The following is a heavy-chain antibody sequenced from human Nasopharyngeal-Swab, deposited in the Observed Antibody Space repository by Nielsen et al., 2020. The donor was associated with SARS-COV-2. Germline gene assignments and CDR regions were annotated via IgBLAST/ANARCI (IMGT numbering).Heavy chain of an antibody. Sequence: SETLSLTCTVSGGSTSSGSYYWSWIRQPAGKGLVCIGRIYTSGSTNYKPSLKHPVTISVQTSKNQFSLKLSSVTAADTAVYYCARVYYDSSGYREDWGQGTLVTVSS. CDR2: IYTSGST. CDR1: GGSTSSGSYY. V-gene: IGHV4-61*02. D-gene: IGHD3-22*01. J-gene: IGHJ4*02. CDR3: ARVYYDSSGYRED.